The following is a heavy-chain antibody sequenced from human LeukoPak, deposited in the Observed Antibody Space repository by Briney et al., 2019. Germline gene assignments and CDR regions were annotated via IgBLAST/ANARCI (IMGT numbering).Heavy chain of an antibody. D-gene: IGHD4-11*01. CDR1: GYTFTSYG. CDR2: ICAYNGNT. CDR3: ARDSEDYGNWEYFDY. J-gene: IGHJ4*02. Sequence: ASVKVSCKASGYTFTSYGISWVRQAPGQGREWMGWICAYNGNTNYAQKLQGRVTMTTDTATSTAYMELRSLRSDDTAVYYCARDSEDYGNWEYFDYWGQGTLVNVSS. V-gene: IGHV1-18*01.